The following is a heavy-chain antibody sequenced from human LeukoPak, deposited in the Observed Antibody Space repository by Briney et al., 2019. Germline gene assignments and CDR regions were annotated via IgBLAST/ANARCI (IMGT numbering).Heavy chain of an antibody. J-gene: IGHJ4*02. CDR2: IYYSGST. Sequence: SETLSLTCTVSGGSISSYYWSWIRQPPGKGLEWIGYIYYSGSTNYNPSLKSRVTISVDTSKNQFSLKLSSVTAADTAVYYCARGWGSSSSPFDYWGQGTLVTVSS. CDR1: GGSISSYY. D-gene: IGHD6-6*01. V-gene: IGHV4-59*01. CDR3: ARGWGSSSSPFDY.